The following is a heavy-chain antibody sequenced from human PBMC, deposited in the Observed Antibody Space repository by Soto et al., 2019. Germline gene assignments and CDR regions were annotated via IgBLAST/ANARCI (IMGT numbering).Heavy chain of an antibody. CDR2: ITWNSGYI. CDR1: GFTFDDYA. Sequence: GGSLRLSCAASGFTFDDYAMHWVRQAPGKGLEWVSYITWNSGYIGYADSVKGRFTISRDNSKNTLYLQMNSLRAEDTAVYYCARVDAWGQGTLVTVSS. J-gene: IGHJ5*02. V-gene: IGHV3-9*01. CDR3: ARVDA.